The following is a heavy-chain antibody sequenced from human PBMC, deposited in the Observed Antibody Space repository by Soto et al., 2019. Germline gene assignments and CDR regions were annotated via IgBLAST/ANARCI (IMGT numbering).Heavy chain of an antibody. V-gene: IGHV4-30-2*01. J-gene: IGHJ5*02. Sequence: QLQLQEYGSGLVKPSQTLSLTCAVSGDSISSGGYSWSWIRQPLGKGLEWIGYIYHSGSTYYNPSLKSRVTISVDRSKNQFSLKLSSVTAADTAVYYCARFYGDYNNWFDPWGQGTLVTVSS. D-gene: IGHD4-17*01. CDR3: ARFYGDYNNWFDP. CDR2: IYHSGST. CDR1: GDSISSGGYS.